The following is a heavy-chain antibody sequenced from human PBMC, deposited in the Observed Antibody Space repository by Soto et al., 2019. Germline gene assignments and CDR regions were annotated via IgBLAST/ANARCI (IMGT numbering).Heavy chain of an antibody. D-gene: IGHD2-15*01. V-gene: IGHV3-30*18. J-gene: IGHJ4*02. CDR1: GFTFHHYA. CDR3: VKESGGSGRENDFDT. Sequence: QVHLVESGGGVAQPGMSLRLSCVASGFTFHHYAIDWVRQAPGKGLEWVAVVSYDGKYKDYAESVKGRFTISRDNSNNVVYLHMESLRPEDTAIYYCVKESGGSGRENDFDTWGQGTQVTVSS. CDR2: VSYDGKYK.